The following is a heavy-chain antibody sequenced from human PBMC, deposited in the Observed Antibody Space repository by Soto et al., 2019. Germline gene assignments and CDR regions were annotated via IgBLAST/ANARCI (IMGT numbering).Heavy chain of an antibody. V-gene: IGHV1-24*01. CDR2: FDPEDGET. J-gene: IGHJ4*02. D-gene: IGHD3-16*02. Sequence: ASVKVSCKVSGYTLTELSMHWVRQAPGKGLEWMGGFDPEDGETIYAQKFQGRVTMTEDTSTDTAYMELSSLRSEDTAVYYCATTYMITFGGVIDQPAWFDYWGQGTLVTSPQ. CDR1: GYTLTELS. CDR3: ATTYMITFGGVIDQPAWFDY.